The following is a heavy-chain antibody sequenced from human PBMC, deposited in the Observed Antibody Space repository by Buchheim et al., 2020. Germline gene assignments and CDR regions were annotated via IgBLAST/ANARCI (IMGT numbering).Heavy chain of an antibody. Sequence: QVQLVESGGGVVQPGRSLRLSCAASGFTFSSYGMHWVRQAPGKGLEWVAVISYDGSNKYYADSVKGRFTISRANSKKTLYLQMNSLRAEDTAVYYCAKAYYYGSGSFRMVYYGMDVWGQGTT. CDR2: ISYDGSNK. V-gene: IGHV3-30*18. CDR3: AKAYYYGSGSFRMVYYGMDV. D-gene: IGHD3-10*01. CDR1: GFTFSSYG. J-gene: IGHJ6*02.